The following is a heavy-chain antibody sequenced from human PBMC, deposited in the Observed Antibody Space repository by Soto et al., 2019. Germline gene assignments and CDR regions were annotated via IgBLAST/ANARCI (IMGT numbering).Heavy chain of an antibody. CDR2: INVDGSTT. Sequence: GGSLRLSCEASGFTFTTYWMHWVRQVPGKGLVWVSRINVDGSTTGYVDSVKGRFTISRDNAKNTLYLQMNSLRAEDTAVYYCVRDQDTYGLAVSNYWGQGTQVTVSS. J-gene: IGHJ4*02. V-gene: IGHV3-74*01. CDR1: GFTFTTYW. D-gene: IGHD2-8*02. CDR3: VRDQDTYGLAVSNY.